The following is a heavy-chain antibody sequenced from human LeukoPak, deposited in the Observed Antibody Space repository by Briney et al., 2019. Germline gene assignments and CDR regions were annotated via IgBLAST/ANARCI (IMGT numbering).Heavy chain of an antibody. CDR1: GFTFSGYW. CDR3: ARRYFDY. V-gene: IGHV3-7*01. CDR2: IKQDGSEK. J-gene: IGHJ4*02. Sequence: PGGSLRLSCAASGFTFSGYWMSWVRQAPGKGLEWVANIKQDGSEKYYVDSVKGRFTISRDNAKNSLYLQMNSLRAEDTAVYYCARRYFDYWGQGTLVTVSP.